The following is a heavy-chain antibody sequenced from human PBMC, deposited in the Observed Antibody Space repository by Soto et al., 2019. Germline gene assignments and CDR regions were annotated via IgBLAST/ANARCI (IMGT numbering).Heavy chain of an antibody. CDR3: ARDRGSYAIDY. J-gene: IGHJ4*02. CDR2: ISADNGNT. CDR1: GYTFTRYG. V-gene: IGHV1-18*01. D-gene: IGHD2-15*01. Sequence: QVQLVQSGAEVKKPGASVKVSCKASGYTFTRYGISWVRQAPGQGLEWMGWISADNGNTNYAQKLQGRVTMTTDTSPRTDYMERRSLRADDTDVYYGARDRGSYAIDYWGQGTLVTVSS.